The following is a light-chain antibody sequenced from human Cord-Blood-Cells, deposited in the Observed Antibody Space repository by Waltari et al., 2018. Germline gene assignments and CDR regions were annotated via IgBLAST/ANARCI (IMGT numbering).Light chain of an antibody. CDR2: AAS. J-gene: IGKJ2*01. V-gene: IGKV1-9*01. CDR1: QGISSY. Sequence: DIQLTQSPSFLSASVGERVTITCRASQGISSYLAWDQQKPGKAPKLLIYAASTLQSGVPSRFSGSGSGTEFTLTISSLQPEDFATYYCQQLNSYRYTFGQGTKLEIK. CDR3: QQLNSYRYT.